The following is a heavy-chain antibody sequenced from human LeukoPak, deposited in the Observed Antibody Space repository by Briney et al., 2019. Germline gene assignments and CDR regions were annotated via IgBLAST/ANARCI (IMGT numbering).Heavy chain of an antibody. Sequence: SETLSLTCTVSGGSISSSSYYWGWIRQPPGKGLEWIGSIYYSGSTYYNPSLKSRVTISVDTSKNQFSLRLSSVTAADTAVYYCARLYCTTTNCYVVYYFDYWGQGTLVAVSS. D-gene: IGHD2-2*01. J-gene: IGHJ4*02. CDR2: IYYSGST. CDR3: ARLYCTTTNCYVVYYFDY. V-gene: IGHV4-39*07. CDR1: GGSISSSSYY.